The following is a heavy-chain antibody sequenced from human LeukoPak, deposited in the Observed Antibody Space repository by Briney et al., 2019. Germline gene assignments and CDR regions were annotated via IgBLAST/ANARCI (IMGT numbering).Heavy chain of an antibody. CDR1: GFTFSGYS. V-gene: IGHV3-21*01. Sequence: GGSLRLSCAASGFTFSGYSMNWVRQAPGEGLGWVSYISSSSSYIYYADSVKGRFTISRDNAKNSLYLQMNSLRAEDTAVYYCARDREVAATGWFDPWGQGTLVTVSS. CDR2: ISSSSSYI. CDR3: ARDREVAATGWFDP. J-gene: IGHJ5*02. D-gene: IGHD2-15*01.